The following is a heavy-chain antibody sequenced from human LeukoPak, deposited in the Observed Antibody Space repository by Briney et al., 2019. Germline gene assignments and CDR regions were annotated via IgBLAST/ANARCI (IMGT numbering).Heavy chain of an antibody. D-gene: IGHD3-10*01. CDR1: GGSFSGYY. J-gene: IGHJ4*02. CDR2: INHSGST. V-gene: IGHV4-34*01. Sequence: SETLSLTCAVYGGSFSGYYWSWIRQPPGKGLEWIGEINHSGSTNYNPSLKSRVTISVDTSKNQFSLKLSSVTAADTAVYYCAGMARGGPSDYWGQGTLVTVS. CDR3: AGMARGGPSDY.